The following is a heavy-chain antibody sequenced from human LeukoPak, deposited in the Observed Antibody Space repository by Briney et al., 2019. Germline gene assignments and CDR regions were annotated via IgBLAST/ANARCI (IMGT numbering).Heavy chain of an antibody. D-gene: IGHD1-1*01. CDR2: ISGSGGST. Sequence: GGSLRLSCAASGFTFSSYAMSWVRQAPGKGLEWVSAISGSGGSTYYADSVKGRFTISRDNSKNTLYLQMNSLRAEDTAVYYCARGQLEWENYYYGMDVWGQGTTVTVSS. J-gene: IGHJ6*02. CDR1: GFTFSSYA. CDR3: ARGQLEWENYYYGMDV. V-gene: IGHV3-23*01.